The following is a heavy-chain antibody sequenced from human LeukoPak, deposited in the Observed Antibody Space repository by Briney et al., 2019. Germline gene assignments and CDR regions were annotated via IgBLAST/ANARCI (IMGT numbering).Heavy chain of an antibody. J-gene: IGHJ3*02. Sequence: PSETLSLTCTVSGGSISSYYWSWIRQPPGKGLEWIGYIYYSGSTNYNPSLKSRVTISVDTSKNQFSLKLSSVTAADTAVYYCASLVPAAIGDAFDIWGQGTMVTVSS. CDR1: GGSISSYY. V-gene: IGHV4-59*01. CDR3: ASLVPAAIGDAFDI. CDR2: IYYSGST. D-gene: IGHD2-2*02.